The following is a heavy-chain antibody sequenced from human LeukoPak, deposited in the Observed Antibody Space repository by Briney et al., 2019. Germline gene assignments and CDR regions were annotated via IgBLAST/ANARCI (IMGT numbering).Heavy chain of an antibody. D-gene: IGHD4-17*01. V-gene: IGHV5-51*01. J-gene: IGHJ3*02. Sequence: PGESLKISCKGSGYSFTNYWIGWVRQMPGKGLEWMGIIYPGDSDTRYSPSFRGQVTISADKSISTAYLQWSSLKASDTAMYYCATREVTTPTNDAFDIWGQGTMVTVSS. CDR1: GYSFTNYW. CDR3: ATREVTTPTNDAFDI. CDR2: IYPGDSDT.